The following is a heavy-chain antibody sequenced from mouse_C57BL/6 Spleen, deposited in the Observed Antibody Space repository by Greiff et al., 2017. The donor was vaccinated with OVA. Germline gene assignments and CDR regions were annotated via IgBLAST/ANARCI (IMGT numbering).Heavy chain of an antibody. CDR2: IWSDGST. J-gene: IGHJ4*01. V-gene: IGHV2-6-1*01. CDR3: ARHLDSSGYAMDY. CDR1: GFSLTSYG. D-gene: IGHD3-2*02. Sequence: VQVVESGPGLVAPSQSLSITCTVSGFSLTSYGVHWVRQPPGKGLEWLVVIWSDGSTTYNSALKSRLSISKDNSKSQVFLKMNSLQTDDTAMYYCARHLDSSGYAMDYWGQGTSVTVSS.